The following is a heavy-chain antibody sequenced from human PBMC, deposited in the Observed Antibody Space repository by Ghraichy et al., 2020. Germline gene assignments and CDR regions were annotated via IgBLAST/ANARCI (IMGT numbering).Heavy chain of an antibody. CDR1: GFTFTRFW. Sequence: GGSLRLSCAASGFTFTRFWMSWVRRAPGRGLEWLANIKEDGSRSYFGGSVKGRFTISRDNARNSVYLQLNSLRAEDTAVYYCTRVRGSYDVSEYWGQGTLVTVSS. V-gene: IGHV3-7*04. J-gene: IGHJ4*02. CDR3: TRVRGSYDVSEY. D-gene: IGHD3-10*01. CDR2: IKEDGSRS.